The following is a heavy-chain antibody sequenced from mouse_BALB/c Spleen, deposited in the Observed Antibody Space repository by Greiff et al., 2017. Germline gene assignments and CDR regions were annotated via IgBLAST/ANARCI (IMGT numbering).Heavy chain of an antibody. V-gene: IGHV5-6-2*01. CDR3: ARRETGTFDY. D-gene: IGHD4-1*01. Sequence: EVQGVESGGGLVKLGGSLKLSCAASGFTFSSYYMSWVRQTPEKRLELVAAINSNGGSTYYPDTVKGRFTISRDNAKNTLYLQMSSLKSEDTALYYCARRETGTFDYWGQGTTLTVSS. CDR2: INSNGGST. J-gene: IGHJ2*01. CDR1: GFTFSSYY.